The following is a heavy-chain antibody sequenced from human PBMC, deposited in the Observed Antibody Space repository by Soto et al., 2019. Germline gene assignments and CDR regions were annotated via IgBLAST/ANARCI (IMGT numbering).Heavy chain of an antibody. J-gene: IGHJ4*02. Sequence: QLQLQESGPGLVEPSETLSLTCTVSGASLNSDNYYWAWIRQPPGKGLEWIGTIHHSGTTYYTPSLKSRVTISFATAKNQFSLKLSSVTAADTALYFCASHLTGSAGWPFDCWGQGPLVTVSS. D-gene: IGHD1-20*01. CDR1: GASLNSDNYY. CDR3: ASHLTGSAGWPFDC. V-gene: IGHV4-39*01. CDR2: IHHSGTT.